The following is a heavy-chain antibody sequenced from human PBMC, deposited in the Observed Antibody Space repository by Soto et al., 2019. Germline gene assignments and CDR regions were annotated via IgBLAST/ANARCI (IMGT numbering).Heavy chain of an antibody. D-gene: IGHD5-18*01. J-gene: IGHJ4*02. CDR3: AIGNVDTAMGIFDY. Sequence: SETLSLTCTVSGGSISSGDYYWSWIRQPPGKGLEWIGYIYYSGSTYYNPSLKSRVTISVDTSKNQFSLKLSSVTAADTAVYYCAIGNVDTAMGIFDYWGQGTLVTVNS. CDR1: GGSISSGDYY. CDR2: IYYSGST. V-gene: IGHV4-30-4*01.